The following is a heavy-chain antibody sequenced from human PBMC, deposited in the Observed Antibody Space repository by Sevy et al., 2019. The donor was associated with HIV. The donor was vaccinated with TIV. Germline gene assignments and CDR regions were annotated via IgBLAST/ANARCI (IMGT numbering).Heavy chain of an antibody. J-gene: IGHJ4*02. Sequence: SETLSLTCTVSGGSISSGGYYWSWIRQHPGKGLEWIGYIYYSGSTYYHPSLKSRVTISVDTSKNQFSLKLSSVTAADTAVYYCASQSIAAAGTFDYWGQGTLVTVSS. CDR1: GGSISSGGYY. CDR2: IYYSGST. CDR3: ASQSIAAAGTFDY. V-gene: IGHV4-31*03. D-gene: IGHD6-13*01.